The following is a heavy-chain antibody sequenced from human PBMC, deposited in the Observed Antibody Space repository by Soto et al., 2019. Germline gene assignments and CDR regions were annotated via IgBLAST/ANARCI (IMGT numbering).Heavy chain of an antibody. Sequence: QVHLVDSGGGVVRPGRSLRLSCVPSGLIFSDHGMQWVPQAQARGLEWVAVVPSKGETQRYADSVKGRFTISRDNSKNTMYLQMDSLRTEDAAVYYCVREGRFGEWYFDLWGRGTLVAVSS. CDR2: VPSKGETQ. J-gene: IGHJ2*01. D-gene: IGHD3-10*01. CDR3: VREGRFGEWYFDL. V-gene: IGHV3-30*03. CDR1: GLIFSDHG.